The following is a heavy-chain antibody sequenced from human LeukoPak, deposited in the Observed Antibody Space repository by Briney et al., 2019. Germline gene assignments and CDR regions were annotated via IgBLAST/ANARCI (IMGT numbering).Heavy chain of an antibody. CDR1: GYRLSELS. V-gene: IGHV1-8*01. D-gene: IGHD3-10*01. CDR2: MNPNSGNT. Sequence: ASVKVSCKVSGYRLSELSMHWVRQATGQGLEWMGWMNPNSGNTGYAQKFQGRVTMTRNTSISTAYMELSSLRSEDTAVYYCARRGMWFGELSLFYWGQGTLVTVSS. J-gene: IGHJ4*02. CDR3: ARRGMWFGELSLFY.